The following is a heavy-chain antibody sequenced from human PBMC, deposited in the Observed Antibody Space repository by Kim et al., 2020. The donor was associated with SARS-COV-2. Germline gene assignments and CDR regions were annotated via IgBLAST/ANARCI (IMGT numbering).Heavy chain of an antibody. J-gene: IGHJ4*02. V-gene: IGHV1-46*01. Sequence: ASVKVSCKASGYTFTSYYMHWVRHAHGQGLEWMGIINPSGGSTRYAQKFQGRVIMTRDTSTGTVYMELSSLRSDDTAVYYCAREGCNSTSCYDYWAQGTLVTVSS. CDR1: GYTFTSYY. D-gene: IGHD2-2*01. CDR3: AREGCNSTSCYDY. CDR2: INPSGGST.